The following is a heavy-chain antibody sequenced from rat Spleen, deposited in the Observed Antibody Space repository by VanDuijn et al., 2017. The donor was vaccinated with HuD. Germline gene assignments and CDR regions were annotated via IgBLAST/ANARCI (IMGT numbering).Heavy chain of an antibody. J-gene: IGHJ2*01. V-gene: IGHV5-31*01. D-gene: IGHD1-10*01. CDR2: ITNASGRT. CDR3: TRGGNYDYDH. CDR1: GFTFNNYW. Sequence: EVQLVESGGGLVQPGGSLKLSCVASGFTFNNYWMTWIRQVPGKGLEWVASITNASGRTYYPDSVKGRFTISRDNAKSTLYLQMNSLRSEDTATYYCTRGGNYDYDHWGQGLMVTVSS.